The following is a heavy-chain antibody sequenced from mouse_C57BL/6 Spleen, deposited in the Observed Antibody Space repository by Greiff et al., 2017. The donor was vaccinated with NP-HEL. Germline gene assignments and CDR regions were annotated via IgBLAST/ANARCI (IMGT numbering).Heavy chain of an antibody. D-gene: IGHD1-3*01. J-gene: IGHJ4*01. V-gene: IGHV14-4*01. Sequence: EVQLQQSGAELVRPGASVKLSCTASGFNINDDYMHWVKQRPEQGLEWIGWIDPENGDTEYASKFQGKATITADTSYNTAYLQLSSLTSEDTAVYYCTKWFYYAMDYWGQGTSVTVSS. CDR2: IDPENGDT. CDR1: GFNINDDY. CDR3: TKWFYYAMDY.